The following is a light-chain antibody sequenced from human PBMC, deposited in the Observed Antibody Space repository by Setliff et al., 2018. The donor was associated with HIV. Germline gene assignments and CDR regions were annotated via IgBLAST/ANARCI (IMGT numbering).Light chain of an antibody. Sequence: ALAQPASVSGSPGQSITISCTGTSSDVGGYDYVSWYQQHPGKAPKLMMSDVSKRPSGVSNRFSGSKSGNTASLTISGLQAEDEADYYCSSYTSSGTYVFGTGTRSPS. CDR3: SSYTSSGTYV. V-gene: IGLV2-14*03. J-gene: IGLJ1*01. CDR2: DVS. CDR1: SSDVGGYDY.